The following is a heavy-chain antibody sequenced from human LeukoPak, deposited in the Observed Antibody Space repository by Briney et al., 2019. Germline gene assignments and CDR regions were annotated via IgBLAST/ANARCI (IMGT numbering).Heavy chain of an antibody. J-gene: IGHJ4*02. CDR3: ARDPIGAFNWAVNWFWSGGFDY. Sequence: ASVKVSCKASGYTFTSYGISWVRQAPGQGLEWMGWISAYNGNTNYAQKLQGRVTMTTDTSTSTAYMELRSLRSDDTAVYYCARDPIGAFNWAVNWFWSGGFDYWGQGTLVTVSS. CDR2: ISAYNGNT. CDR1: GYTFTSYG. D-gene: IGHD3-3*01. V-gene: IGHV1-18*01.